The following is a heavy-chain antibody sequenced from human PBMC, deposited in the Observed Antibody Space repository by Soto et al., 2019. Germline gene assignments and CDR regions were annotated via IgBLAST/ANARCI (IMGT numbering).Heavy chain of an antibody. CDR3: ASSDSSSWYTRYYFDF. CDR2: ISAYNGNT. CDR1: GYTFTSYG. D-gene: IGHD6-13*01. V-gene: IGHV1-18*01. Sequence: ASVKVSCKASGYTFTSYGISWVRQAPGQGLEWMGWISAYNGNTNYAQKLQGRVTMTTDTSTSTAYMELRSLRSDDTAVYYCASSDSSSWYTRYYFDFWGPGALVTVSS. J-gene: IGHJ4*02.